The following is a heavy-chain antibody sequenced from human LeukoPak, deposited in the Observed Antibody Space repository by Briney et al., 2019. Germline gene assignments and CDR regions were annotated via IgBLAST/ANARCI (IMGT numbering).Heavy chain of an antibody. V-gene: IGHV3-7*01. CDR1: GFTFSHYW. J-gene: IGHJ6*03. CDR2: INQGGSEK. D-gene: IGHD2-2*01. CDR3: VREWRPTSCIPLCTSHYYMDV. Sequence: GGSLRLSCAASGFTFSHYWMIWVRQAPGKGLEWVANINQGGSEKYYVDSLKGRFTISRDNAKSSVSLQMNSLTAEDTAVYYCVREWRPTSCIPLCTSHYYMDVWGNGTTVTVSS.